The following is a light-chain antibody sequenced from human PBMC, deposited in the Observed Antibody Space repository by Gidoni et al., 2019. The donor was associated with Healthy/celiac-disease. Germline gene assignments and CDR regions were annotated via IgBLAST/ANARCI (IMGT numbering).Light chain of an antibody. V-gene: IGKV3-11*01. CDR1: QSVSSY. J-gene: IGKJ1*01. Sequence: EIVLTQSPATLSLSPGERATLSCRASQSVSSYLAWYQQKPGQAPRLLIYDASNRATGIPAMFIGSGSGTDFTLSISSLEPEDFAVYYCQQRSNWPWTFXXXTKVEIK. CDR3: QQRSNWPWT. CDR2: DAS.